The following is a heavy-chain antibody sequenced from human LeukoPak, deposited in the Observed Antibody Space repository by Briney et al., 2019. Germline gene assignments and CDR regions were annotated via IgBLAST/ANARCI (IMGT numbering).Heavy chain of an antibody. Sequence: PGGSLRLSCAASGFNFKNYGLEWVRQAPGKGLEWLAVTSHDGSHTYYAESVQGRFTISRDNSKNTLYLQMNSLRAEDTAVYYCARGRGYCSSTSCPPYYFDYWGQGTLVTVSS. CDR3: ARGRGYCSSTSCPPYYFDY. CDR1: GFNFKNYG. J-gene: IGHJ4*02. CDR2: TSHDGSHT. D-gene: IGHD2-2*01. V-gene: IGHV3-30*03.